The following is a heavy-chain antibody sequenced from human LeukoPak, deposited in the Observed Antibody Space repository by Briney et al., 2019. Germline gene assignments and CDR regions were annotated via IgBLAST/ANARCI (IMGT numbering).Heavy chain of an antibody. CDR2: INPNSGGT. Sequence: GASVKVSCKASGYTFTGYYMHWVRQAPGQGLEWMGWINPNSGGTNYAQKFQGRVTRTRDTSISTAYMELSRLRSDDTAVYYCARVGSGWYEGGFDPWGQGTLVTVSS. V-gene: IGHV1-2*02. J-gene: IGHJ5*02. CDR1: GYTFTGYY. CDR3: ARVGSGWYEGGFDP. D-gene: IGHD6-19*01.